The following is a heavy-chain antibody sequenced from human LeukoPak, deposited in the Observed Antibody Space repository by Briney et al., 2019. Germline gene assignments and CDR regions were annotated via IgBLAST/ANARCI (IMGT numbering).Heavy chain of an antibody. V-gene: IGHV4-59*01. CDR1: GGSISSYY. J-gene: IGHJ5*02. D-gene: IGHD5-24*01. CDR3: ARRRSDWFDP. Sequence: SETLSLTCTVSGGSISSYYWSWIRQPPGKGLEWIGYIYYSGSTNYNPSLKSRVTISVDASKNQLSLKLSSVTAADTAVYYCARRRSDWFDPWGQGTLVTVSS. CDR2: IYYSGST.